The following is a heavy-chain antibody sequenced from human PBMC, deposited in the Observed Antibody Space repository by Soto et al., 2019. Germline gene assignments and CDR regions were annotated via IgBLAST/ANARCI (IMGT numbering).Heavy chain of an antibody. CDR2: IYPGDSDT. Sequence: HGESLKISCKGSGYSFTSYWIGWVRQMPGKGLEWMGIIYPGDSDTRYSPSFQGQVTISADKSISTAYLQWSSLKASDTAMYYCASRSGDSSGYYGYYFDYWGQGTLVTVSS. V-gene: IGHV5-51*01. CDR1: GYSFTSYW. CDR3: ASRSGDSSGYYGYYFDY. J-gene: IGHJ4*02. D-gene: IGHD3-22*01.